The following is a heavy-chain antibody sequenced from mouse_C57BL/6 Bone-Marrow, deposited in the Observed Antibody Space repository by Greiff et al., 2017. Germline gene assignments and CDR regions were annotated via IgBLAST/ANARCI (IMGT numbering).Heavy chain of an antibody. Sequence: EVHLVESGPGLVKPSQSLSLTYSVTGYSITSGYYWNWIRQFPGNKLEWMGYISYDGSNNYNPSLKNRISITRDTSKNQFFLKLNSVTTEDTATYYCARVPIYYYGSSYAGYAMDYWGQGTSVTVSS. J-gene: IGHJ4*01. CDR2: ISYDGSN. CDR3: ARVPIYYYGSSYAGYAMDY. V-gene: IGHV3-6*01. CDR1: GYSITSGYY. D-gene: IGHD1-1*01.